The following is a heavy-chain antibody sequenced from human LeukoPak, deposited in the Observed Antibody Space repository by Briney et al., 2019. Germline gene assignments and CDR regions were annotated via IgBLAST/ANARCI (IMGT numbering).Heavy chain of an antibody. CDR3: ARGTYYYDSSGYSDFDY. CDR2: INPNSGGT. D-gene: IGHD3-22*01. J-gene: IGHJ4*02. V-gene: IGHV1/OR15-1*04. Sequence: ASVKVSCKASGYIFTDYYMHGVRQAPGQELGWMGRINPNSGGTNYAQKFQGRVTMTRDTSISTAYMELSRLRSDDTAVYYCARGTYYYDSSGYSDFDYWGQGTLVTVSS. CDR1: GYIFTDYY.